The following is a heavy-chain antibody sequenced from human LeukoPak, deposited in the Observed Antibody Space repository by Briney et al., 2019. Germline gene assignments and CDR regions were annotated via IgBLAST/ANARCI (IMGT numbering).Heavy chain of an antibody. V-gene: IGHV4-31*03. CDR1: GGSISSGGYY. CDR3: ARGYYDFCSGHQYYFDY. Sequence: SSETLSLTCTVSGGSISSGGYYWSWIRQHPGKGLEWIGYIYYSGSTYYNPSLKSRVTISVDTSKNQFSLKLSSVTAADTAVYYCARGYYDFCSGHQYYFDYWGQGTLVTVSS. J-gene: IGHJ4*02. CDR2: IYYSGST. D-gene: IGHD3-3*01.